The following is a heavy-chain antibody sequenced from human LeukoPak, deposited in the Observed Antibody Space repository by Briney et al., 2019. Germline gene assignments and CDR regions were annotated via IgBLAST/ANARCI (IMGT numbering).Heavy chain of an antibody. CDR1: GGSISSYY. CDR3: ARGRSSMVRGYYYYYMDV. Sequence: PETLSLTCTVSGGSISSYYWSWIRQPPGRGLEWIGYIYYSGSTNYNPSLKSRVTISVDTSKNQFSLKLSSVTAADTAVYYYARGRSSMVRGYYYYYMDVWGKGTTVTISS. J-gene: IGHJ6*03. V-gene: IGHV4-59*01. D-gene: IGHD3-10*01. CDR2: IYYSGST.